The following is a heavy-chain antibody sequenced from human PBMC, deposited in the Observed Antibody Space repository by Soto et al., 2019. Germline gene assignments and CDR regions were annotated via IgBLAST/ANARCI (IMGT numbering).Heavy chain of an antibody. CDR3: ARVLRYCGGDCYSGRFDP. CDR1: GGTFSSYA. CDR2: ITPILGTA. V-gene: IGHV1-69*13. Sequence: SVKVSCKASGGTFSSYAISWVRQAPGQGLEWMGGITPILGTANYAQKFQGRVTITADESTSTAYMELSSLRSEDTAVYYCARVLRYCGGDCYSGRFDPWGQGTLVTVSS. J-gene: IGHJ5*02. D-gene: IGHD2-21*02.